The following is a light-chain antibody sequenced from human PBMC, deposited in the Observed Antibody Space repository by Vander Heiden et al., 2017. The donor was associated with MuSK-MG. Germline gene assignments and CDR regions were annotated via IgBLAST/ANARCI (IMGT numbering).Light chain of an antibody. Sequence: DIQMTQSPSSLSASVGDRVTITCRASQSISSYLNWYQQKPGKAPKLLIYAASSFQSGVPSRFSGSGSGTDFTLTISRLQPEDFATYYSQQSDSTPYTFGPGTKLEIK. CDR3: QQSDSTPYT. V-gene: IGKV1-39*01. J-gene: IGKJ2*01. CDR2: AAS. CDR1: QSISSY.